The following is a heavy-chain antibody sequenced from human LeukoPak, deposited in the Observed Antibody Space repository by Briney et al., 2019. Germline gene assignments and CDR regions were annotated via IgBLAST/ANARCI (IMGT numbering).Heavy chain of an antibody. Sequence: SVGSLRLSCAAPGFNFSIHWMHWVRAAPGKGLSWFSRTNSDGSSTIYADSVKSRFTVSRDNAKNTVYLQMNSLRVEDTAVYYCARIVRYGSAPLYSFGLDVWGQGTTVIVSS. CDR1: GFNFSIHW. CDR2: TNSDGSST. CDR3: ARIVRYGSAPLYSFGLDV. V-gene: IGHV3-74*01. D-gene: IGHD3-10*01. J-gene: IGHJ6*02.